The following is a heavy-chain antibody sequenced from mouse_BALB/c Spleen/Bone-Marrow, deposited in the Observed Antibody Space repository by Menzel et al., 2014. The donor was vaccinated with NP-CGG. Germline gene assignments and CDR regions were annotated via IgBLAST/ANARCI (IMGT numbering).Heavy chain of an antibody. V-gene: IGHV1-9*01. CDR1: GYTFSSYW. J-gene: IGHJ2*01. CDR2: ILPGSGST. Sequence: QVQLQQSGAELMKPGASVKISCKATGYTFSSYWIEWVKQRPGHGLEWIGEILPGSGSTNYNEKFKGKATFTADTSSNTAYMRLSSLTSEDSAVYYCARLNYYGSLDYWGQGTTLTVSS. CDR3: ARLNYYGSLDY. D-gene: IGHD1-1*01.